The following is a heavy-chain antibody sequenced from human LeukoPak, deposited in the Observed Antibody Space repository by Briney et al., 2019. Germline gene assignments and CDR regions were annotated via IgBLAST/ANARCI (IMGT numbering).Heavy chain of an antibody. CDR2: IDHTGST. J-gene: IGHJ5*02. Sequence: PSETLSLTCALYGGSFSAYYWSWIRQPPGKGLEWIGEIDHTGSTTYNPSLKSRVTISVDTSKNQSSLKLSSVSAADTALYYCAPDLTPFYDFWSGYYETWGQGTLVTVSS. V-gene: IGHV4-34*01. D-gene: IGHD3-3*01. CDR1: GGSFSAYY. CDR3: APDLTPFYDFWSGYYET.